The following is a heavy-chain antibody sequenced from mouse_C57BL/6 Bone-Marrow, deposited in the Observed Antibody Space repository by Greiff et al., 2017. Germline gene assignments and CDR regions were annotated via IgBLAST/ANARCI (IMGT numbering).Heavy chain of an antibody. CDR1: GFNIKDYY. CDR2: IDPEDGET. D-gene: IGHD2-1*01. J-gene: IGHJ1*03. V-gene: IGHV14-2*01. Sequence: EVQGVESGAELVKPGASVKLSCTASGFNIKDYYMHWVKQRTEQGLEWIGRIDPEDGETKYAPKFQGKATITADTSSNTAYLQLSSLTSEDTAVYYCAYLLWSRWYFDVWGTGTTVTVSS. CDR3: AYLLWSRWYFDV.